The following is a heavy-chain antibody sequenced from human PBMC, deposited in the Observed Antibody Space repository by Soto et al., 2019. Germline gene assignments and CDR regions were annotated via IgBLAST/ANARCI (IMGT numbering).Heavy chain of an antibody. CDR2: FDPEDGET. V-gene: IGHV1-24*01. CDR3: ATVPRYCSSTSCYSDAFHI. CDR1: GYTLTELS. Sequence: ASVKVSCKVSGYTLTELSMHWVRQAPGKGLEWMGGFDPEDGETIYAQKFQGRVTMTEDTSTDTAYMELSSLRSEDTAVYYCATVPRYCSSTSCYSDAFHIWGQGTMVTVSS. D-gene: IGHD2-2*01. J-gene: IGHJ3*02.